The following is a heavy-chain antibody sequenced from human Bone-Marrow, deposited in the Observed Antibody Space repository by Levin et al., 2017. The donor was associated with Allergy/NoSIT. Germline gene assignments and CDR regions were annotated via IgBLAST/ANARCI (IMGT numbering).Heavy chain of an antibody. D-gene: IGHD4/OR15-4a*01. CDR3: ARSLTMVVPFDP. J-gene: IGHJ5*02. V-gene: IGHV4-30-4*01. Sequence: SETLSLTCSVSGGSISDGDYYWSWIRQTPGKGLEWIGYIYYSGTTYYNPSLKSRVVISVDTSKNDFSLKLESVTAADTAVYYCARSLTMVVPFDPWGQGTLVSVSS. CDR2: IYYSGTT. CDR1: GGSISDGDYY.